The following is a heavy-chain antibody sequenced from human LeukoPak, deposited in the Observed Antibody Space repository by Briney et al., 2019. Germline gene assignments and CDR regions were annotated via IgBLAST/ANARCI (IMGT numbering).Heavy chain of an antibody. Sequence: GGSLRLSCAASGFTFSSYGMHWVRQAPGKGLEWVAVISNDGSNKYYADSVKGRFTISRDNSKNTLYLQMNSLRAEDTAVYYCAKDGVVYFDYWGQGTLVTVSS. CDR2: ISNDGSNK. CDR3: AKDGVVYFDY. V-gene: IGHV3-30*18. D-gene: IGHD2-15*01. J-gene: IGHJ4*01. CDR1: GFTFSSYG.